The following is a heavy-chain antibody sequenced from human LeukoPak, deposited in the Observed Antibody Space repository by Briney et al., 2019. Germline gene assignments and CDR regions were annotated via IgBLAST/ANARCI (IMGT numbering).Heavy chain of an antibody. Sequence: ASVKVSCKASGNSISNYAVSWVRQAPGQGFQWMGGIIPIFGTADYAQKFQGRVTITADQSTSTTYMALSSLKSEDTATYYCTTRACHAGGCSSSFYYYYGLHFWGQGTTVSVSS. CDR1: GNSISNYA. CDR2: IIPIFGTA. J-gene: IGHJ6*02. CDR3: TTRACHAGGCSSSFYYYYGLHF. D-gene: IGHD3-16*01. V-gene: IGHV1-69*13.